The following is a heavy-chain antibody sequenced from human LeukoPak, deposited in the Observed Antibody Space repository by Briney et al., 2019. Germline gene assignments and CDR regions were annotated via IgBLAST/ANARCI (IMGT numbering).Heavy chain of an antibody. CDR3: ARDELGFFDY. V-gene: IGHV1-2*02. D-gene: IGHD3-3*02. J-gene: IGHJ4*02. Sequence: ASVKVSCKASGGTFSSYAISWVRQAPGQGLEWMGWINANSGGTNYAQKFQGRVTMTRDTSISTAYMELSSLRSDDTAVYYCARDELGFFDYWGQGTLVIVSS. CDR2: INANSGGT. CDR1: GGTFSSYA.